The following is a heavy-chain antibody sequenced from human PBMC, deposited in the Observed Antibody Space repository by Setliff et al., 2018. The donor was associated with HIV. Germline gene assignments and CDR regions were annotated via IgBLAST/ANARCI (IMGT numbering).Heavy chain of an antibody. J-gene: IGHJ5*02. D-gene: IGHD6-19*01. CDR3: ARDLYTSGWPNWFDP. CDR1: GYTFTNYG. Sequence: ASVKVSCKASGYTFTNYGISWVRQAPGQGLEWMGWISDNGNTNYARKLQGRVTLTTDTSTSTAYMELRSLRSDDTAVYYCARDLYTSGWPNWFDPWGPGTLVTVSS. V-gene: IGHV1-18*01. CDR2: ISDNGNT.